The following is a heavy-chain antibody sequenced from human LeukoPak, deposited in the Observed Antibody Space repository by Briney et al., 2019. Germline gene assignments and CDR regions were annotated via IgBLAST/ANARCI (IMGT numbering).Heavy chain of an antibody. J-gene: IGHJ6*03. CDR3: ARAVLRYFDWVDYYYYYMDV. Sequence: SETLSLTCAVYGGSFSGYYWSWIRQPPGKGLEWIGEINHSGSTNYNPSLKSRVTISVDTSTKQFSLKLSSVTAADTAVYYCARAVLRYFDWVDYYYYYMDVWGKGTTVTVSS. V-gene: IGHV4-34*01. CDR2: INHSGST. D-gene: IGHD3-9*01. CDR1: GGSFSGYY.